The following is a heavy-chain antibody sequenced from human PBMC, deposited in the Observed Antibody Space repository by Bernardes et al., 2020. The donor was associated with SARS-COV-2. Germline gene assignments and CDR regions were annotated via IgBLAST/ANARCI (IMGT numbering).Heavy chain of an antibody. CDR3: ARGVVAVPAANSERDY. J-gene: IGHJ4*02. Sequence: GGSLRLSCAASGFTVSSNYMSWVRQAPGKGLEWVSVIYSGGSTYYADSVKGRFTISRDNSKNTLYLQMNSLRAEDTAVYYCARGVVAVPAANSERDYWGQGTLVTVSS. V-gene: IGHV3-53*01. D-gene: IGHD2-2*01. CDR2: IYSGGST. CDR1: GFTVSSNY.